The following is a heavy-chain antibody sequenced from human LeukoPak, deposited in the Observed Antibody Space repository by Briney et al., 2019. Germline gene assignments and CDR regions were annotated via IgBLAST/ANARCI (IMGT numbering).Heavy chain of an antibody. CDR1: GFTFSSYW. D-gene: IGHD3-22*01. V-gene: IGHV3-74*01. J-gene: IGHJ6*04. CDR2: INSDGSST. CDR3: AKDRRHDSSGYFDVQDV. Sequence: QPGGSLRLSCAASGFTFSSYWMHWVRQAPGKGLVWVSRINSDGSSTSYADSVKGRFTISRDNAKNTLYLQMNSLRAEDTAVYYCAKDRRHDSSGYFDVQDVWGKGTTVTVSS.